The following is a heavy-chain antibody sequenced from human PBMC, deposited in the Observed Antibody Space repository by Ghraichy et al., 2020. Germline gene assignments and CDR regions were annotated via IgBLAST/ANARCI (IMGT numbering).Heavy chain of an antibody. D-gene: IGHD3-22*01. Sequence: SETLSLTCTVSGGSISSYYWSWIRQPAGKGLEWIGRIYTSGSTNYNPSLKSRVTMSVDTSKNQFSLKLSSVTAADTAVYYCARDSGRYYYDSSGYRPFDYWGQGTLVTVSS. J-gene: IGHJ4*02. CDR2: IYTSGST. CDR3: ARDSGRYYYDSSGYRPFDY. CDR1: GGSISSYY. V-gene: IGHV4-4*07.